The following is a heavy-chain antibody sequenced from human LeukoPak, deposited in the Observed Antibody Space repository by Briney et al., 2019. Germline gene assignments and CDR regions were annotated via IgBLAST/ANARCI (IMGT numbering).Heavy chain of an antibody. Sequence: PSETLSLTCTVSGDSVSSGRYYWTWIRQPPGKGLEYIGYIYYSGSTNYNPSLKSRATISVDTSKNQFSLKLSSVTAADTAVYYCARSPRVMITFGGADYWGEGTRVTVSS. D-gene: IGHD3-16*01. CDR1: GDSVSSGRYY. CDR2: IYYSGST. V-gene: IGHV4-61*01. J-gene: IGHJ4*02. CDR3: ARSPRVMITFGGADY.